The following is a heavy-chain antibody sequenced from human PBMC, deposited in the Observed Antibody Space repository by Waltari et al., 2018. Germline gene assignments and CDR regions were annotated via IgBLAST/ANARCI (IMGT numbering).Heavy chain of an antibody. Sequence: QVQLVQSGAEVKKPGASVKVSCKASGYTFTRYGISWVRQAPGQGLEWMGWISAYNGNTNYAQKLQGRVTMTPDTSTSTAYMELRSLRSDDTAVYYCARVLSGSYYYYGMDVWGQGTTVTVSS. J-gene: IGHJ6*02. CDR1: GYTFTRYG. CDR3: ARVLSGSYYYYGMDV. V-gene: IGHV1-18*01. D-gene: IGHD1-26*01. CDR2: ISAYNGNT.